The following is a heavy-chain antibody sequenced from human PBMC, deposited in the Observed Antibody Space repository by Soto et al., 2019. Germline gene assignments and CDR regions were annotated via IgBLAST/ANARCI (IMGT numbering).Heavy chain of an antibody. Sequence: SETLFLTCAVSGYSISSGYYWGWIRQPPGKGLEWIGSIYHSGSTYYNPSLKSRVTISVDTSKNQFSLKLSSVTAADTAVYYCARDRGVTGTTPNWFDPWGQGTLVTVSS. V-gene: IGHV4-38-2*02. CDR2: IYHSGST. J-gene: IGHJ5*02. D-gene: IGHD1-7*01. CDR3: ARDRGVTGTTPNWFDP. CDR1: GYSISSGYY.